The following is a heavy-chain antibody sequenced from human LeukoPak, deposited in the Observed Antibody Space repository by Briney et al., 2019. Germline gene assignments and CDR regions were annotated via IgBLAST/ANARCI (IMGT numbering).Heavy chain of an antibody. D-gene: IGHD1-26*01. V-gene: IGHV3-21*01. CDR2: ISSSSSYI. CDR1: GFTFSSYS. CDR3: ARDTIVGLLDY. J-gene: IGHJ4*02. Sequence: GGSLRLSCAASGFTFSSYSMNWVRQAPGKGLEWVSSISSSSSYIYYADSVKGRFTISRDNAKNSLYPQMNSLRAEDTAVYYCARDTIVGLLDYWGQGTLVTVSS.